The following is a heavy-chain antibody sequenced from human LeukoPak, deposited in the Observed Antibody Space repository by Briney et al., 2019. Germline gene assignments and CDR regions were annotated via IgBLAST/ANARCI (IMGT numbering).Heavy chain of an antibody. J-gene: IGHJ4*02. V-gene: IGHV1-8*01. CDR1: GYTITSYD. Sequence: ASVKVSCKASGYTITSYDINWVRQATGQGLELMGWMNPNSGNTGYAQKFQGRVTMTTNTSISTAYMELSSLRSEDTAVYYCARGMGSGSYSAAYYFDYWGQGTLVTVSS. CDR2: MNPNSGNT. D-gene: IGHD3-22*01. CDR3: ARGMGSGSYSAAYYFDY.